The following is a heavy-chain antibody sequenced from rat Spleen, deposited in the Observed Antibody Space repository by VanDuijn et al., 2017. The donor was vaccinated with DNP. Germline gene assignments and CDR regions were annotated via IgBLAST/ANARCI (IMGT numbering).Heavy chain of an antibody. CDR2: ISNSGGST. Sequence: EVQLVESGGGSVQPGRSLKLSCAASGFTFTDYYMAWVRQVPGKGLEWVASISNSGGSTYYPDSVKGRFTISRDNAENTVYLQMNSLRSEDTATYYCAKDYHFYAMDAWGQGTSVTVSS. CDR1: GFTFTDYY. CDR3: AKDYHFYAMDA. V-gene: IGHV5-20*01. J-gene: IGHJ4*01.